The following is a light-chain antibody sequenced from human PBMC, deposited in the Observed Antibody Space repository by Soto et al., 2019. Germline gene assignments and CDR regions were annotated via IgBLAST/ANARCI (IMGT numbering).Light chain of an antibody. CDR3: QQYNNWPPIT. CDR1: QSVSSY. CDR2: RAS. J-gene: IGKJ5*01. V-gene: IGKV3-15*01. Sequence: EILLTQSPATLSLSPGERATLSCRASQSVSSYLAWYQQKPGQSPRLLIYRASARATGVPDRFSGSGSGTEFTLTISSLQSEDFAVYYCQQYNNWPPITFGQGTRLEIK.